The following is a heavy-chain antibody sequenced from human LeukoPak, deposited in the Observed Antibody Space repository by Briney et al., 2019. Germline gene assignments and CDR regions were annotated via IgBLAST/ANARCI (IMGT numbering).Heavy chain of an antibody. J-gene: IGHJ4*02. CDR2: VHASGNS. CDR1: SVSITSYH. V-gene: IGHV4-4*07. CDR3: ARDGLYSYGYSYFDY. D-gene: IGHD5-18*01. Sequence: SETLSLTCTVSSVSITSYHWSWIRQSAGKGLEWIGRVHASGNSNYNPSLKSRVTMSVDTSKNQFSLKLTSVTAADTAVYCCARDGLYSYGYSYFDYWGQGTLVTVSA.